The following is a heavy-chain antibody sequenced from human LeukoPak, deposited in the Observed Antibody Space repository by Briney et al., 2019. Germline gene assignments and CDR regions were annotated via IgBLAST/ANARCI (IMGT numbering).Heavy chain of an antibody. Sequence: ASVKVSCKASGYTFTGYYMHWVRQAPGQGLEWMGWINPNSGGTNYAQKFQGRVTMTRDTSISTAYMELSRLRSDDTAVYYCARVAAAGLSRDAFDIWGQGTMVTVSS. D-gene: IGHD6-13*01. J-gene: IGHJ3*02. CDR2: INPNSGGT. CDR3: ARVAAAGLSRDAFDI. CDR1: GYTFTGYY. V-gene: IGHV1-2*02.